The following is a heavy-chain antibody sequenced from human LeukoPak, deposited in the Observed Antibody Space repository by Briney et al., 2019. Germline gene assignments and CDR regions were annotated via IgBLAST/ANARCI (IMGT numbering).Heavy chain of an antibody. CDR3: ARPYSSSWYGVFHY. CDR2: IKQDGSEK. J-gene: IGHJ4*02. CDR1: GFTFSSYW. V-gene: IGHV3-7*01. D-gene: IGHD6-13*01. Sequence: GSLRLPCAASGFTFSSYWMSWVRQAPGKGLEWVANIKQDGSEKYYVDSVKGRFTISRDNAENSLSLQMNSLRAEDTAVYYCARPYSSSWYGVFHYWGQGTLVTVSS.